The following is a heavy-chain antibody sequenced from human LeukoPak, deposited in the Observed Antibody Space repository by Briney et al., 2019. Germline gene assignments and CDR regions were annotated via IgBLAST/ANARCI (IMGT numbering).Heavy chain of an antibody. CDR3: AKDLTYGEYAGGDAFDI. J-gene: IGHJ3*02. CDR1: GSTFSSYS. CDR2: ISGSGST. V-gene: IGHV3-23*01. Sequence: GGSLRLSCAASGSTFSSYSLNWVRQAPGKGLEWVSVISGSGSTYYADSVKGRFTISRDNSKNTLYLQMNSLRAEDTAVYYCAKDLTYGEYAGGDAFDIWGQGTMVTVSS. D-gene: IGHD4-17*01.